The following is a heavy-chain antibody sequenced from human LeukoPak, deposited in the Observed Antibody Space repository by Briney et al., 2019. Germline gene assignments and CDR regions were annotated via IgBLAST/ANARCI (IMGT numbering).Heavy chain of an antibody. Sequence: TGGSLRLSCAASDFSFITYAMSWVRQAPGKGLEWVSTITGRGDATYYADSVKGRFTISRDNSKNTLYLQMNSLRAEDTAVYYCAREDRSGSLGAWAFDIWGQGTMVTVSS. D-gene: IGHD6-19*01. J-gene: IGHJ3*02. CDR1: DFSFITYA. V-gene: IGHV3-23*01. CDR3: AREDRSGSLGAWAFDI. CDR2: ITGRGDAT.